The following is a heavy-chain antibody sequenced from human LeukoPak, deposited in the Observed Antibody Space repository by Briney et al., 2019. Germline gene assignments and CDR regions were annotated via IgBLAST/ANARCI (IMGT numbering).Heavy chain of an antibody. CDR2: IYYSGST. CDR3: ARMGRIVVVPAAMGWFDP. Sequence: PSETLSLTCTVSGGSISSGGYYWSWIRQHPGKGLEWIGYIYYSGSTYYNPSLKSRVTISVDTSKNQFSLKLSSVTAADTAVYYCARMGRIVVVPAAMGWFDPWGQGTLVTVSS. J-gene: IGHJ5*02. CDR1: GGSISSGGYY. V-gene: IGHV4-31*03. D-gene: IGHD2-2*01.